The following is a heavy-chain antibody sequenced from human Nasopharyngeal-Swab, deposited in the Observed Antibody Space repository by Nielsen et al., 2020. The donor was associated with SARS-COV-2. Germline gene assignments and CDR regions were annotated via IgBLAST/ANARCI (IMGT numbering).Heavy chain of an antibody. CDR1: GGSISSSTYY. Sequence: SGTLSLTCTVSGGSISSSTYYWVWIRQPPGKGLEWIGTLYYSGSTYQNPSLKSRVTISVDTSKNQFSLDLSSVTAADTAVYYCAREIITIFGVVIPNWFDPWGQGTLVTVSS. CDR3: AREIITIFGVVIPNWFDP. CDR2: LYYSGST. V-gene: IGHV4-39*02. D-gene: IGHD3-3*01. J-gene: IGHJ5*02.